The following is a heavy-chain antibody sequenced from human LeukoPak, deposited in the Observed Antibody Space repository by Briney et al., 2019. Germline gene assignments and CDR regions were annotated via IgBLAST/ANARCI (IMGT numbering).Heavy chain of an antibody. V-gene: IGHV3-74*01. CDR3: AKFRSSTREGGFDY. D-gene: IGHD2-2*01. J-gene: IGHJ4*02. CDR1: GFTFSNYW. CDR2: INSDGSST. Sequence: PGGSLRLSCAASGFTFSNYWMHWVRQAPGKGLVWVSRINSDGSSTSYADSVKGRFTISRDNAKNTLSLQMNSLRAEDTAVYYCAKFRSSTREGGFDYWGQGTLVTVSS.